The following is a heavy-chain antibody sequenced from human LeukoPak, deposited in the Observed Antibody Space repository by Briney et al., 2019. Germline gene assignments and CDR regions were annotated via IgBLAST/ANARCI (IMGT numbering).Heavy chain of an antibody. V-gene: IGHV3-7*01. Sequence: GGSLRLSCTASEFTFNGYWMTWVRQAPGKGLEWVANIDEDGTEIYYLDSVKGRFTISRENAKNSLYLQMNILKAGDTAVYYCARGGPGYYLDYWGQGTLVTVSP. CDR3: ARGGPGYYLDY. CDR2: IDEDGTEI. J-gene: IGHJ4*02. CDR1: EFTFNGYW.